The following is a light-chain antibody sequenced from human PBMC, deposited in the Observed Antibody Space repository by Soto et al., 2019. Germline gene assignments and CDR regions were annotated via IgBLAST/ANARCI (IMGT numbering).Light chain of an antibody. CDR2: GTS. Sequence: ETGLTQFLATLSVTPGEAATLSCRASQSVSDNLAWYQQKPGQAPRLLIYGTSTRATGIPARFSGSGSGTEFTLTISSLQSEDFAVYYCQHYNSWPPLFGPGTKVDIK. J-gene: IGKJ3*01. CDR3: QHYNSWPPL. V-gene: IGKV3-15*01. CDR1: QSVSDN.